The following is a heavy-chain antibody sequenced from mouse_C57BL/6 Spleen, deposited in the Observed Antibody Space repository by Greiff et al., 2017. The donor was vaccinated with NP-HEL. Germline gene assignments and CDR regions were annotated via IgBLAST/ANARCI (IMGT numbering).Heavy chain of an antibody. CDR2: ITSDGGST. V-gene: IGHV5-2*03. CDR1: EYEFPSHD. J-gene: IGHJ4*01. Sequence: DVKLVESGGGLVQPGESLKLSCESNEYEFPSHDMSWVRKTPEKRLELVAAITSDGGSTYYPDTMERRFIISRDNTKKTLYLQMSSLRSEDTAVYYCARQDGTGAMDYWGQGTSVTVSS. CDR3: ARQDGTGAMDY. D-gene: IGHD4-1*01.